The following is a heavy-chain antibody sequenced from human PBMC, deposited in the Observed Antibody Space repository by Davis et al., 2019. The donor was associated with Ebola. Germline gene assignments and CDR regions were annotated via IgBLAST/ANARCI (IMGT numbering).Heavy chain of an antibody. CDR3: AREDRYSSGWYYYYYGMDV. J-gene: IGHJ6*02. Sequence: ASVKVSCKASGGTFSSYAISWVRQAPGQGLEWMGWMNPYSGHTGYVEKFKGRVTMTRNPSISTAYMELSSLRIDDTAVYYCAREDRYSSGWYYYYYGMDVWGQGTTVTVSS. CDR1: GGTFSSYA. D-gene: IGHD6-19*01. V-gene: IGHV1-8*02. CDR2: MNPYSGHT.